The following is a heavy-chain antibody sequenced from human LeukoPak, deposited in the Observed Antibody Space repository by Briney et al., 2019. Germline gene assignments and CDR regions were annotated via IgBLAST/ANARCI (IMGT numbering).Heavy chain of an antibody. V-gene: IGHV4-4*07. J-gene: IGHJ4*02. CDR3: AREDWARYYFDY. CDR2: IYASGTT. D-gene: IGHD3/OR15-3a*01. Sequence: SETLSLICTVSGGSISSNYWSWIRQPAGKGLEWIGRIYASGTTNYSPSLKSRVTMSLDTSKSKFSLKLSSVTAADTAVYFCAREDWARYYFDYWGQGILVTVSS. CDR1: GGSISSNY.